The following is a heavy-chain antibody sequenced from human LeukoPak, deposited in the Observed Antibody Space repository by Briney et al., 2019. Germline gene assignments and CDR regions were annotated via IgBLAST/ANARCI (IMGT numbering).Heavy chain of an antibody. CDR1: GFSFNAYA. J-gene: IGHJ4*02. CDR3: ARDHSPKWGSGERYFGY. D-gene: IGHD7-27*01. V-gene: IGHV3-33*01. Sequence: SGGSLRLSCAGSGFSFNAYAMHWVRQAPGKGLEWVAVMRNDGTDIYYADSVKGRFTISRDNSKNMLYLQMNSLRVEDTAVYYCARDHSPKWGSGERYFGYWGQGTLVTVSS. CDR2: MRNDGTDI.